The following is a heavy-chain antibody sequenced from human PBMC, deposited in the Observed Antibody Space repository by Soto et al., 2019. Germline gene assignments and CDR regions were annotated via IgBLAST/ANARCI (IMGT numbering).Heavy chain of an antibody. Sequence: QVQLQESGPGLAKPSETLSLTCTVSGGSISSYFWSWIRQPAGKGLEWIGRIYTSGSTNYNPSLKSRVTMSVDTSKYQFSLRLSSVTAADPAVYYCARDGDFWSGSYAFDIWGQGTMVTVSS. J-gene: IGHJ3*02. CDR3: ARDGDFWSGSYAFDI. V-gene: IGHV4-4*07. D-gene: IGHD3-3*01. CDR2: IYTSGST. CDR1: GGSISSYF.